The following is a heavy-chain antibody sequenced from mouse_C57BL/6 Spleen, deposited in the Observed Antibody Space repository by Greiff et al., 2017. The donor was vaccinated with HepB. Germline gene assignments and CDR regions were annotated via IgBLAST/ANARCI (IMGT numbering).Heavy chain of an antibody. J-gene: IGHJ1*03. V-gene: IGHV1-69*01. CDR3: ARGIYSSGYFDV. CDR1: GYTFTSYW. CDR2: IDPSDSYT. Sequence: QVQLQQPGAELVMPGASVKLSCKASGYTFTSYWMHWVKQRPGQGLEWIGEIDPSDSYTNYNQKFKGKSTLTVDQSSSTAYMQLSSLTSEDSAVYYCARGIYSSGYFDVWGTGTTVTVSS. D-gene: IGHD2-1*01.